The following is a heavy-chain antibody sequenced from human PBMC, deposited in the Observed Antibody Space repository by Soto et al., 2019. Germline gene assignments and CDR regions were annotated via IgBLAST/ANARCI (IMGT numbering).Heavy chain of an antibody. Sequence: GGSLRLSCAAFGFTFSSYSMNWVRQAPGKGLEWVSYISSSSSTIYYADSVKGRFTISRDNAKNSLYLQMNSLRAEDTAVYYYARDKGRSPLDYWGQGTLVTVSS. D-gene: IGHD2-15*01. J-gene: IGHJ4*02. CDR2: ISSSSSTI. CDR1: GFTFSSYS. V-gene: IGHV3-48*01. CDR3: ARDKGRSPLDY.